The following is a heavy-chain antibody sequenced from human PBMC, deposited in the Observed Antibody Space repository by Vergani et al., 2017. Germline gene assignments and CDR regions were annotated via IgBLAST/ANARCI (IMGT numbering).Heavy chain of an antibody. D-gene: IGHD7-27*01. CDR1: GGTFSSYA. CDR3: ARDLVFHAGETGLGVDY. V-gene: IGHV1-69*18. CDR2: IIPIFGTA. J-gene: IGHJ4*02. Sequence: QVQLVQSGAEVKKPGSSVKVSCKASGGTFSSYAISWVRQAPGQGLEWMGRIIPIFGTANYAQKFQGRVTITADESTSTAYMELNSLRSEDTAVYYCARDLVFHAGETGLGVDYWGQGTLVTVSS.